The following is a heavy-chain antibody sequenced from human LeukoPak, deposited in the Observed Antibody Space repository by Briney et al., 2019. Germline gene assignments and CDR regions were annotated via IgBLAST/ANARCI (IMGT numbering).Heavy chain of an antibody. D-gene: IGHD3-16*02. CDR1: GFIFSSYA. CDR3: AKDRYNNKWNYFDN. CDR2: ISGSGGNT. J-gene: IGHJ4*02. Sequence: GGSLRLSCAASGFIFSSYAINWVRQAPGKGLEWVSSISGSGGNTYYTDSVKGRFTISRDNSKNTLYLEMNNLRAEDTALYYCAKDRYNNKWNYFDNWGQGNLVTVSS. V-gene: IGHV3-23*01.